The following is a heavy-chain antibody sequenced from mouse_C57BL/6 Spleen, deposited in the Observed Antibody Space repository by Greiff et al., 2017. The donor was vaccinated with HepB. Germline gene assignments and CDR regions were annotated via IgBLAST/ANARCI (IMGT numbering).Heavy chain of an antibody. Sequence: EVQLVESGGGLVKPGGSLKLSCAASGFTFSDYGMHWVRQAPEKGLEWVAYISSGSSTIYYADTVKGRFTISRDNAKNTLFLQMTSLRSEDTAMYYCEKLGRKNYYAMDYWGQGTSVTVSS. CDR3: EKLGRKNYYAMDY. J-gene: IGHJ4*01. V-gene: IGHV5-17*01. CDR2: ISSGSSTI. D-gene: IGHD4-1*01. CDR1: GFTFSDYG.